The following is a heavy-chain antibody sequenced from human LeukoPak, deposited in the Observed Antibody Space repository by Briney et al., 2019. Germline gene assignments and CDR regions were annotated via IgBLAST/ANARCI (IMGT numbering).Heavy chain of an antibody. Sequence: ASVKVSCKASGYTFTGYYMHWVRQAPGQGLEWMGWINPNSGGTNYAQKFQGRATMTRGTSISTAYMELSRLRSDDTAVYYCARWRPLWFGELDYWGQGTLVTVSS. CDR2: INPNSGGT. CDR1: GYTFTGYY. J-gene: IGHJ4*02. CDR3: ARWRPLWFGELDY. V-gene: IGHV1-2*02. D-gene: IGHD3-10*01.